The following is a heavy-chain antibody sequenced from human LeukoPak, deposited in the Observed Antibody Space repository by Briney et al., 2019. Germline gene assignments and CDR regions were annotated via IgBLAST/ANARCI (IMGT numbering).Heavy chain of an antibody. CDR3: ARAKRYFDWLETPLAFDY. D-gene: IGHD3-9*01. Sequence: PGGSLRLSCAASGFTFSSYSMNWVRQAPGKGLEWVSSISSSSSYIYYADSVKGRFTISRDNAKNSLYLQMNSLRAEDTAVYYCARAKRYFDWLETPLAFDYWGQGTLVTVSS. CDR2: ISSSSSYI. CDR1: GFTFSSYS. J-gene: IGHJ4*02. V-gene: IGHV3-21*01.